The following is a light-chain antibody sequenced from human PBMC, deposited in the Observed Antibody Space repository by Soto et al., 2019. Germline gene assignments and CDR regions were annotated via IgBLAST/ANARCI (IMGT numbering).Light chain of an antibody. CDR1: QTIDGY. CDR3: QQTYITPWT. J-gene: IGKJ1*01. Sequence: DIQMTQSPSSLSASVGDRVTITCRASQTIDGYLSWYQQRPGKAPKLLIYAASNLQSGVPSRFSGSESGADSTLTISNLQPDDSATYYCQQTYITPWTFGQGTRVEVK. CDR2: AAS. V-gene: IGKV1-39*01.